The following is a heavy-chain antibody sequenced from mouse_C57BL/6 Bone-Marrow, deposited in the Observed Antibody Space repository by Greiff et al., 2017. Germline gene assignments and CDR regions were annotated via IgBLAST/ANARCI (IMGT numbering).Heavy chain of an antibody. CDR2: IDPSDSYT. CDR3: ARSSLFDV. Sequence: QVQLQKPGAELVKPGASVKLSCKASGYTFTSYWMQWVKQRPGQGLEWIGEIDPSDSYTNYNQKFKGKATLTVDTSSSTAYMQLSSLTSEDSAVYYCARSSLFDVWGTGTTVTVSS. V-gene: IGHV1-50*01. J-gene: IGHJ1*03. CDR1: GYTFTSYW.